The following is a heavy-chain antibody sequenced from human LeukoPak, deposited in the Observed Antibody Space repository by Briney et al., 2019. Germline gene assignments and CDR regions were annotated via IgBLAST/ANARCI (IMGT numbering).Heavy chain of an antibody. Sequence: GESLKISCKGSGYTFTSYWIGWVRQMPGKGLEWMGIIYPGDSDTRYNPSFQGQVTISADKSISTAYLQWSSLKASDTAMYYCARHETKGGSGGWYGYNYYGMDVWGQGTTVTVSS. CDR2: IYPGDSDT. CDR1: GYTFTSYW. J-gene: IGHJ6*02. CDR3: ARHETKGGSGGWYGYNYYGMDV. D-gene: IGHD6-19*01. V-gene: IGHV5-51*01.